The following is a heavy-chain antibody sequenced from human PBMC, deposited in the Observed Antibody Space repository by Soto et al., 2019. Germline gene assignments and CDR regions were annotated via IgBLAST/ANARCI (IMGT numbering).Heavy chain of an antibody. V-gene: IGHV4-59*01. CDR2: IYYSGST. J-gene: IGHJ6*02. CDR3: ARDRVDRSYYYGMDV. Sequence: TSETLFLTCTVSGGSISSYSWSWIRQPPGKGLEWIGYIYYSGSTNYNPSLKSRVTISVDTSKNQFSLKLSSVTAADTAVYYCARDRVDRSYYYGMDVWGQGTTVTVSS. D-gene: IGHD5-12*01. CDR1: GGSISSYS.